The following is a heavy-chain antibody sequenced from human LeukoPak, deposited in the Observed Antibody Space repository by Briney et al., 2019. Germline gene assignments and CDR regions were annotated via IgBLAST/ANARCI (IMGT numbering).Heavy chain of an antibody. Sequence: PSETLSLTCTVSGGSISGSSYYWGWIRQPPGKGLEWIGCIYYIGSTHYNPSLKSRVTISVDTSKNQFSLNLRSVTAADTALYYCARAVIAFGAPVAKGFDCWGRGTLVTVSS. CDR2: IYYIGST. J-gene: IGHJ4*02. CDR3: ARAVIAFGAPVAKGFDC. CDR1: GGSISGSSYY. D-gene: IGHD2-21*01. V-gene: IGHV4-39*07.